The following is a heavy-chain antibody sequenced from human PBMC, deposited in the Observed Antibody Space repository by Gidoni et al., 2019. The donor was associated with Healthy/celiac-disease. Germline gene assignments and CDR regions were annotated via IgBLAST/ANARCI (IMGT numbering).Heavy chain of an antibody. Sequence: EVQLVESGGGLVQPGGSLRLSCAASGFTFSCYWMSWVRQAPGKGLEWVANIKQDGSEKYYVDSVKGRFTISRDNAKNSLYLQMNSLRAEDTAVYYCARVRITMIVVVTHEAFDIWGQGTMVTVSS. CDR3: ARVRITMIVVVTHEAFDI. CDR1: GFTFSCYW. CDR2: IKQDGSEK. V-gene: IGHV3-7*01. D-gene: IGHD3-22*01. J-gene: IGHJ3*02.